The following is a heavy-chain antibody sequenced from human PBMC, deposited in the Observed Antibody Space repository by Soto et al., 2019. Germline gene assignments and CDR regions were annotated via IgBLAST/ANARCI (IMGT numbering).Heavy chain of an antibody. V-gene: IGHV4-39*01. Sequence: SETLSLTCTVSGGSISSSSYYWGWIRQPPGKGLEWIGSIYYSGSTYYNPSLKSRVTISVDTSKNQFSLKLSSMTAADTAVYYCASEPGGIMDIVATGRSTWGQGTLVTVSS. D-gene: IGHD5-12*01. J-gene: IGHJ4*02. CDR3: ASEPGGIMDIVATGRST. CDR2: IYYSGST. CDR1: GGSISSSSYY.